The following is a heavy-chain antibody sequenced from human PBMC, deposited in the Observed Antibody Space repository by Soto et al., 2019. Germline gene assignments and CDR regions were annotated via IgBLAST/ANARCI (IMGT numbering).Heavy chain of an antibody. V-gene: IGHV3-23*01. CDR3: AKTYSSSWYYFDY. Sequence: GSLRLSCAASGFTFSSYAMSCVRQAPGKGLEWVSAISGSGGSTYYADSVKGRFTISRDNSKNTLYLQMNSLRAEDTAVYYCAKTYSSSWYYFDYWGQGTLVTVSS. D-gene: IGHD6-13*01. CDR2: ISGSGGST. J-gene: IGHJ4*02. CDR1: GFTFSSYA.